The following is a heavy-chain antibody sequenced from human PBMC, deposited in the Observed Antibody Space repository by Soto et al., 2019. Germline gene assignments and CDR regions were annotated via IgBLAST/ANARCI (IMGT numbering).Heavy chain of an antibody. Sequence: GGSLRRSCAASGFTFSSYSMNWLRQAPGKGLEWVSYISSSSSIIYYADSVKGRFIISRDNARNSLYLQMNSLRAEDTAVYFCARDPGGCTGGSCYSWYFDYWGEGT. J-gene: IGHJ4*02. CDR2: ISSSSSII. V-gene: IGHV3-48*01. D-gene: IGHD2-15*01. CDR3: ARDPGGCTGGSCYSWYFDY. CDR1: GFTFSSYS.